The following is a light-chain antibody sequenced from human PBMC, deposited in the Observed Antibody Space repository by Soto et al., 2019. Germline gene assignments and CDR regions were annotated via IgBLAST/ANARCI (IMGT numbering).Light chain of an antibody. Sequence: EIVLTQSPATLSLSPGERATLAFRASQSVSSYLAWYQQKPGQAPRLLIYDASNRATGIPARFSGSGSGTDFTLTISSLEPEDFAVYYCQQRSNWPKFGQGTKVDIK. J-gene: IGKJ1*01. CDR2: DAS. CDR1: QSVSSY. CDR3: QQRSNWPK. V-gene: IGKV3-11*01.